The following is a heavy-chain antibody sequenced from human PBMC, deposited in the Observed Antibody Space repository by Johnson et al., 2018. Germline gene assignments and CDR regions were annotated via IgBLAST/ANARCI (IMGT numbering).Heavy chain of an antibody. CDR2: IKWNGGTT. D-gene: IGHD1-7*01. J-gene: IGHJ4*02. V-gene: IGHV3-20*04. CDR1: GFIFDDYV. Sequence: EVQLVETGGGVERPGGSLRLSCAASGFIFDDYVMSWVRQAPGKGLEWVSGIKWNGGTTGYADSVRGRFTISRANANNSLHLEMSALRAEDTALYYCVRDRGGTTPTGYFDYWGQGTLVTGSS. CDR3: VRDRGGTTPTGYFDY.